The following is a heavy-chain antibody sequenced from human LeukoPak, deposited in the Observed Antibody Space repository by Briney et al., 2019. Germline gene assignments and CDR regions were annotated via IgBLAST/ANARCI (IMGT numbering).Heavy chain of an antibody. CDR3: ARDVSSRTSHAFDI. Sequence: LTGGSLRLSCAASGFTVSSNEMSWVRQAPGKGLEWVSSISGGSTYYADSRKGRFTISRDNSKNTLHLQMNSLRAEDTAVYYCARDVSSRTSHAFDIWGQGTMVTVSS. V-gene: IGHV3-38-3*01. CDR2: ISGGST. J-gene: IGHJ3*02. CDR1: GFTVSSNE. D-gene: IGHD2-2*01.